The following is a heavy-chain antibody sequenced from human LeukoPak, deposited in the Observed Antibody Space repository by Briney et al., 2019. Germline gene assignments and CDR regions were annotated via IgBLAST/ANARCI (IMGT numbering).Heavy chain of an antibody. D-gene: IGHD3-10*01. V-gene: IGHV4-61*02. J-gene: IGHJ4*02. CDR3: ARTGYYYGSGKGAFFDY. Sequence: PSQTLSLTCTVSGGSISSGSYYWSWIRQPAGKGLEWIGRIYTSGSTNYNPSLKSRVTISVDTSKNQFSLKLSSVTAADTAVYYCARTGYYYGSGKGAFFDYWGQGTLVTVSS. CDR1: GGSISSGSYY. CDR2: IYTSGST.